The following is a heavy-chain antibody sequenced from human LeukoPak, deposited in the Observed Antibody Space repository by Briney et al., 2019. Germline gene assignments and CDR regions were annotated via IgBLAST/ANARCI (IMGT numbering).Heavy chain of an antibody. Sequence: GESLKISCKGSGYSCTSYWSGWVRQMPGKGLEGMVIIYPGDSDTRYSPSFQGQVTISADKSVSTAYLQWSSLKASDTAMYYCARHTVRFDAFDIWGQGTMVTVSS. V-gene: IGHV5-51*01. D-gene: IGHD3-3*01. CDR3: ARHTVRFDAFDI. J-gene: IGHJ3*02. CDR1: GYSCTSYW. CDR2: IYPGDSDT.